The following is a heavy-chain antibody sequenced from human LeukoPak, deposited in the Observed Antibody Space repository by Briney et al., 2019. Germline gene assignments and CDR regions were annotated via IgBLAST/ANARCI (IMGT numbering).Heavy chain of an antibody. CDR2: IHSGGST. CDR1: GFIVSRNY. CDR3: ARSWDARLNFDY. Sequence: GGCLRLSRAASGFIVSRNYMNWVRQAPGKGLEWVAVIHSGGSTYYADSVKGRFTISRDNSKNTVDLQMNDLRDEDTAVYYCARSWDARLNFDYWGQGTLVTVSS. J-gene: IGHJ4*02. V-gene: IGHV3-66*02. D-gene: IGHD1-26*01.